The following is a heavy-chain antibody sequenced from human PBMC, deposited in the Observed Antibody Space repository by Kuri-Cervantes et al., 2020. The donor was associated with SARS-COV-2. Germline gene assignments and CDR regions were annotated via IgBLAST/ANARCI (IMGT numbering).Heavy chain of an antibody. V-gene: IGHV1-18*04. CDR1: RYTFTSYY. D-gene: IGHD3-3*01. Sequence: ASVKVSCKASRYTFTSYYMHWVRQAPGQGLEWMGWISAYNGNTNYAQKLQGRVTMTTDTSTSTAYMELRSLRSDDTAVYYCARSYYDFWSGYKRTYYYYYYMDVWGKGTTVTVSS. J-gene: IGHJ6*03. CDR3: ARSYYDFWSGYKRTYYYYYYMDV. CDR2: ISAYNGNT.